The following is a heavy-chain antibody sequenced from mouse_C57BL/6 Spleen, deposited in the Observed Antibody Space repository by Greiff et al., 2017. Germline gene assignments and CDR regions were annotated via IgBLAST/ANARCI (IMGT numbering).Heavy chain of an antibody. CDR2: IRNKANGYTT. CDR3: ARPIYYGNYDWYFDV. V-gene: IGHV7-3*01. J-gene: IGHJ1*03. Sequence: EVQVVESGGGLVQPGGSLSLSCAASGFTFTDYYMSWVRQPPGKALEWLGFIRNKANGYTTEYSASVKGRFTIARDNSQSILYLQMNALRAEDSATYYCARPIYYGNYDWYFDVWGTGTTVTVSS. D-gene: IGHD2-1*01. CDR1: GFTFTDYY.